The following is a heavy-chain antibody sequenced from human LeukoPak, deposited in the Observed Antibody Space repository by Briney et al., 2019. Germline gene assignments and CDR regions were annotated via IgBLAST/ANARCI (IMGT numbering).Heavy chain of an antibody. CDR3: ARVTGIAVAGTNWFDP. Sequence: SQTLSLTCAISGDSVPSNSAAWNWIRQSPSRGLEWLGRTYYRSKWYNDYAVSVKSRITINPDTSKNQFSLQLNSVTPEDTAVYYCARVTGIAVAGTNWFDPWGQGTLVTVSS. CDR1: GDSVPSNSAA. J-gene: IGHJ5*02. D-gene: IGHD6-19*01. V-gene: IGHV6-1*01. CDR2: TYYRSKWYN.